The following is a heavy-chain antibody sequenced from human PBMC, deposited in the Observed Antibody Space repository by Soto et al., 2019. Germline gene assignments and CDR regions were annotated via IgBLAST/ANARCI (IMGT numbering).Heavy chain of an antibody. D-gene: IGHD3-22*01. V-gene: IGHV1-18*01. Sequence: ASVKLSSKSSGYTFTSHGIIWVRQAPGQGLEWMGWISGYNGNTNSAQKFQGRVTMTTDTSTSTAYMELRSLKSDDTAGYYCACAKTIVGVVPMGRYHIWGQGSMVIDS. CDR1: GYTFTSHG. J-gene: IGHJ3*02. CDR3: ACAKTIVGVVPMGRYHI. CDR2: ISGYNGNT.